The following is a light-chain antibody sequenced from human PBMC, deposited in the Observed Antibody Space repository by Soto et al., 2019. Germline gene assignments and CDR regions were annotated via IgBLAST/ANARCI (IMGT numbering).Light chain of an antibody. CDR1: QSITSTF. V-gene: IGKV3-20*01. CDR3: QQYGRSPLMYT. J-gene: IGKJ2*01. Sequence: EIVLTQSPGTLSLSPGERATLSCRASQSITSTFLAWYQQKPGQAPRLLIYGASSRATGIPDRFSGRGSERDFTLTISRLEPEDFAVYFCQQYGRSPLMYTFVQGTMLEIK. CDR2: GAS.